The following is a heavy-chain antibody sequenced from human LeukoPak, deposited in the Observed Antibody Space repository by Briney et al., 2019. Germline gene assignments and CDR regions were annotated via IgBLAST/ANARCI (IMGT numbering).Heavy chain of an antibody. V-gene: IGHV3-23*01. CDR1: GFTFSSYA. D-gene: IGHD3-22*01. CDR3: AKVPTSYYDSSGYPKGWFNT. CDR2: LRGNGGST. Sequence: GGSLRLSCAASGFTFSSYAMNWVRQAPGKGLEWVSGLRGNGGSTYYADSVKDRFTTSRDNSKNTLFLQMDSLRVEDTAVCYCAKVPTSYYDSSGYPKGWFNTWGQGTLVTVSS. J-gene: IGHJ5*02.